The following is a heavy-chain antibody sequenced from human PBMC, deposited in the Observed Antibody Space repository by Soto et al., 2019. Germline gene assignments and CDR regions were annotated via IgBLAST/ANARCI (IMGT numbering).Heavy chain of an antibody. CDR2: IIPIFGTA. V-gene: IGHV1-69*01. Sequence: QVQLVQSGAEMKKPGSSVKVSCKASGGTFSSYAISWVRQAPGQGLEWMGGIIPIFGTANYAQKFQGRVTITADESTSTAYMELSSLRSEDTAVYYCASKPLRRDGYNYEMDYWGQGTLVTVSS. CDR1: GGTFSSYA. D-gene: IGHD5-12*01. CDR3: ASKPLRRDGYNYEMDY. J-gene: IGHJ4*02.